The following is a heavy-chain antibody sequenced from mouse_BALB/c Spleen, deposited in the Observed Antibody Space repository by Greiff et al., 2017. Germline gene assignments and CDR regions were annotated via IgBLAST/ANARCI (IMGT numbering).Heavy chain of an antibody. D-gene: IGHD1-1*01. V-gene: IGHV5-6-4*01. J-gene: IGHJ4*01. CDR3: TRGEGSYYDSRNCYAMDY. Sequence: EVKLVESGGGLVKPGGSLKLSCAASGFTFSSYTMSWVRQTPEKRLEWVATISSGGSYTYYPDSVKGRFTISRDNAKNTLYLQMNSLKSEDTVMYYCTRGEGSYYDSRNCYAMDYWGQGTTVTVSS. CDR1: GFTFSSYT. CDR2: ISSGGSYT.